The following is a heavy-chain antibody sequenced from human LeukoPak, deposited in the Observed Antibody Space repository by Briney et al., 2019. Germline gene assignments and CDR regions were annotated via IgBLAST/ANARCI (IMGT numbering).Heavy chain of an antibody. CDR3: ARDLRTLRYFDWYNDAFDI. CDR2: INAGNGNT. D-gene: IGHD3-9*01. V-gene: IGHV1-3*01. Sequence: ASVKVSCKASGYTFTNYAIHWVRQAPGQTVEWMGWINAGNGNTKYSQKFQGRVTITRDTSASTAYMELSSLRSEDTAVYYCARDLRTLRYFDWYNDAFDIWGQGTMVTVSS. CDR1: GYTFTNYA. J-gene: IGHJ3*02.